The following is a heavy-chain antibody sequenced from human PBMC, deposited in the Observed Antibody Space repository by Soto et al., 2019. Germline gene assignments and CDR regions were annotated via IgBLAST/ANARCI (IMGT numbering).Heavy chain of an antibody. V-gene: IGHV1-69*13. CDR1: GGTFSSYA. Sequence: SVKVSCKASGGTFSSYAISWVRQAPGQGLEWMGGIIPIFGTANYAQKFQGRVTITADESTSTAYMELSSLRSEDTAVYYCARDGESPGGMDVWGPGTTVTVSS. CDR3: ARDGESPGGMDV. J-gene: IGHJ6*02. CDR2: IIPIFGTA. D-gene: IGHD7-27*01.